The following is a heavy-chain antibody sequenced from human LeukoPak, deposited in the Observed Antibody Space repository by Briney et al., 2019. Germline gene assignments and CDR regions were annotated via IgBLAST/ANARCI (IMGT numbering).Heavy chain of an antibody. V-gene: IGHV4-39*01. J-gene: IGHJ4*02. CDR1: GGSISSSSYY. CDR2: IYYSGST. D-gene: IGHD5-18*01. Sequence: PSETLSLTCTVSGGSISSSSYYWGWIRQPPGKGLEWIGSIYYSGSTYYNPSLKSRVTISVDTSKNQFSLKLSSVTAADTAVYYCARPLMSGYSYGYAYWGQGTLVTVSS. CDR3: ARPLMSGYSYGYAY.